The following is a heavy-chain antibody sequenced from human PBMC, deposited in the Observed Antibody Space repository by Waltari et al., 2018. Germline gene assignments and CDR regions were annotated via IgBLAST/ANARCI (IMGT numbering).Heavy chain of an antibody. V-gene: IGHV4-34*01. CDR3: AGGVAWGSAQRRWFDP. CDR2: INHSGSP. Sequence: QVQLQQWGAGLLKPSETLSLTCAVYGGSFSGYYWSWIRQPPGKGLEWIGEINHSGSPNYNPSLKRRLTLAVHPPTNQFSLKLSAVPAADTAVYYCAGGVAWGSAQRRWFDPWGQGTLVTVSS. CDR1: GGSFSGYY. D-gene: IGHD3-16*01. J-gene: IGHJ5*02.